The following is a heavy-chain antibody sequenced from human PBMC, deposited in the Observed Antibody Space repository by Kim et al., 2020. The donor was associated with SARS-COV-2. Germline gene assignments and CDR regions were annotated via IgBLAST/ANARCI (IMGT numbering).Heavy chain of an antibody. CDR3: ARVRFRRTGIAAAGTRYYFDY. CDR1: GGSFSGYY. V-gene: IGHV4-34*01. D-gene: IGHD6-13*01. Sequence: SETLSLTCAVYGGSFSGYYWSWIRQPPGKGLEWIGEINHSGSTNYNPSLKSRVTISVDTSKNQFSLKLSSVTAADTAVYYCARVRFRRTGIAAAGTRYYFDYWGQGTLVTVSS. CDR2: INHSGST. J-gene: IGHJ4*02.